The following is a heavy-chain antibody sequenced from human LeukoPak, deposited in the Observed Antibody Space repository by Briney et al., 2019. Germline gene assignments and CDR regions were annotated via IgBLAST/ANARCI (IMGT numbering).Heavy chain of an antibody. CDR2: IWYDGSNK. J-gene: IGHJ6*02. Sequence: PGGSLRLSCAASGFTFSSYGMHWVRQAPGKGLEWVAVIWYDGSNKYYADSVKGRFTISRDNSKDTLYLQMNSLRAEDTAVYYCARDRDVVVPAAMTPYYYYGMDVWGQGTTVTVSS. CDR3: ARDRDVVVPAAMTPYYYYGMDV. V-gene: IGHV3-33*01. D-gene: IGHD2-2*01. CDR1: GFTFSSYG.